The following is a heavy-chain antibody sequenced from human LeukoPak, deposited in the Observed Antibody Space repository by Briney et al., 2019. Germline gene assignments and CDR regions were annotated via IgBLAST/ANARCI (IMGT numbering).Heavy chain of an antibody. CDR3: ARWTKLHFDY. CDR2: IYSGGGT. J-gene: IGHJ4*02. D-gene: IGHD3/OR15-3a*01. CDR1: DFTVSNNY. V-gene: IGHV3-53*01. Sequence: PGGSLRLSCAASDFTVSNNYMSWVRQAPGKGLEWVSLIYSGGGTYYADSVKGRFTISRDNSKNTLYLQMNSLRAEDTAVYYCARWTKLHFDYWGQGTLVTVSS.